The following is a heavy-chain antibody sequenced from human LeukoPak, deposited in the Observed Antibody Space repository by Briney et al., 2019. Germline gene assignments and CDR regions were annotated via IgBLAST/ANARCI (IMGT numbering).Heavy chain of an antibody. V-gene: IGHV3-23*01. CDR1: GFTFSSYA. Sequence: GGSLRLSCAATGFTFSSYAMSWVRQAPGKGLEWVSAISGSGGSTYYADSVKGRFTISRDNAKNSLYLQMNSLRAEDTAVYYCARDGSLERPYYYYYYMDVWGKGTTVTVSS. CDR3: ARDGSLERPYYYYYYMDV. D-gene: IGHD1-1*01. CDR2: ISGSGGST. J-gene: IGHJ6*03.